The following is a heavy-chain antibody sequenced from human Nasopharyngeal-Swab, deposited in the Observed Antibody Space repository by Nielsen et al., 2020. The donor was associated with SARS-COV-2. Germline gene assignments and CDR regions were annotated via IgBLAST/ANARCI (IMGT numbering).Heavy chain of an antibody. CDR1: GYTFISYH. CDR3: ARDPGMGTVTTTPAYYYGMDV. CDR2: INPSGGST. D-gene: IGHD4-11*01. Sequence: ASVKVSCKASGYTFISYHMHWLRQAPGQRLDWMGIINPSGGSTSYAQKFQGRVTMTRHTSTSTVYMELSSLRSEDTAVYYCARDPGMGTVTTTPAYYYGMDVWGQGTTVTVSS. V-gene: IGHV1-46*01. J-gene: IGHJ6*02.